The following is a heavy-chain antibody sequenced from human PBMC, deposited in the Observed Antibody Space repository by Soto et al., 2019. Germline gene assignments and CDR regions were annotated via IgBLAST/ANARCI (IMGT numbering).Heavy chain of an antibody. J-gene: IGHJ5*02. V-gene: IGHV3-23*01. CDR2: VSGNGNSA. D-gene: IGHD5-18*01. CDR1: GFTFSTYA. Sequence: PGGSLRLSCVASGFTFSTYAMLWVRQAPGRGLEWVSSVSGNGNSAHYAASVKGRFTVSRDNSKNTMYLQMNSLRAGDTALYYCAKSTWIQRWPASWGQGTLVTVSS. CDR3: AKSTWIQRWPAS.